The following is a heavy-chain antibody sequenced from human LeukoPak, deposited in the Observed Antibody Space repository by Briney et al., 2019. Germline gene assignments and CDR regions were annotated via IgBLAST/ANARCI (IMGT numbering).Heavy chain of an antibody. CDR2: ISDSSSYT. Sequence: SGGSLRLSCAASGFTFNDYYMSWLRQAPGKGLVWVSYISDSSSYTKYADSVKGRFTISRDNAKNSLYLQMNSLRAEDTALYYCGSSLHYYGSSYWGQGTLVTVSS. D-gene: IGHD3-10*01. CDR1: GFTFNDYY. J-gene: IGHJ4*02. CDR3: GSSLHYYGSSY. V-gene: IGHV3-11*03.